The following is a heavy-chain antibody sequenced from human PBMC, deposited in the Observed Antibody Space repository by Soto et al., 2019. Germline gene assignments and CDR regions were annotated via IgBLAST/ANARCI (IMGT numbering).Heavy chain of an antibody. CDR2: ISSSSSTI. D-gene: IGHD1-26*01. CDR1: GCTFSSYS. Sequence: PGGPLRLSCAASGCTFSSYSMNWVRQAPGKGLEWVSYISSSSSTIYYADSVKGRFTISRDNAKNSLYLQMNSLRDEDTVVYYCAREGGNLNWFDPWGQGTLVTVSS. J-gene: IGHJ5*02. CDR3: AREGGNLNWFDP. V-gene: IGHV3-48*02.